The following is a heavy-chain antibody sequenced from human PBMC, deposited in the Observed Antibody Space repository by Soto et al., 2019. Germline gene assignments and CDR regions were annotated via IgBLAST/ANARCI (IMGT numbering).Heavy chain of an antibody. J-gene: IGHJ4*02. Sequence: SVKVSCKASGGTFSSYAISWVRQAPGQGLEWMGGIIPIFGTANYAQRFQGRVTITADESTSTAYMELSSLRSEDTAVYYCAKEFWSGPFDYWGQGTLVTVSS. CDR2: IIPIFGTA. CDR1: GGTFSSYA. V-gene: IGHV1-69*13. D-gene: IGHD3-3*01. CDR3: AKEFWSGPFDY.